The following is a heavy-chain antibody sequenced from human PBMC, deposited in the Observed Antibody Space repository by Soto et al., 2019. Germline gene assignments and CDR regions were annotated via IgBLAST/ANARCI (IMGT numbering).Heavy chain of an antibody. Sequence: HPGGSLRLSCAASGFTFSSYDMSWVRQAPGKGLEWVSAISGSGGCTDYADSVEGRFTISRDNSKNTLYLQMNSLRAEDTAVYYCAKPHSGYSSGWPGVVAAYGGQGTLVTVSS. CDR3: AKPHSGYSSGWPGVVAAY. CDR2: ISGSGGCT. V-gene: IGHV3-23*01. CDR1: GFTFSSYD. D-gene: IGHD6-19*01. J-gene: IGHJ4*02.